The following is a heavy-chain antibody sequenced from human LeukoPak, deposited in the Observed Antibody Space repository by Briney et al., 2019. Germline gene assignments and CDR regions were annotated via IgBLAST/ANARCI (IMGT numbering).Heavy chain of an antibody. CDR1: GLRFSSFA. CDR2: IGGNGET. V-gene: IGHV3-23*01. D-gene: IGHD3-16*01. Sequence: PGGSRGLSSAASGLRFSSFAMSWDRQGLARVLEWVSSIGGNGETFYADSVKGRFTLSGDSSRNTVYFQLNNLRVEDTAIYYCAKASWVSSTDAVRWGQGTLVTVSS. J-gene: IGHJ4*02. CDR3: AKASWVSSTDAVR.